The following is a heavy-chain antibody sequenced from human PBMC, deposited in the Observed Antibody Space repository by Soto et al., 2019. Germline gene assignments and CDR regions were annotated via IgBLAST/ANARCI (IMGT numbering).Heavy chain of an antibody. V-gene: IGHV4-39*01. D-gene: IGHD1-26*01. CDR1: GCSISSSSYY. CDR3: ARHQMSYSGSSRGMDV. Sequence: PXETLSLTCTVAGCSISSSSYYWGWIRQPPGKGLEWIGSIYYSGSTYYNPFLKSRVTISVDTSKNQFSLKLSSVTAADTAVYYCARHQMSYSGSSRGMDVWGQGTTVTVSS. CDR2: IYYSGST. J-gene: IGHJ6*02.